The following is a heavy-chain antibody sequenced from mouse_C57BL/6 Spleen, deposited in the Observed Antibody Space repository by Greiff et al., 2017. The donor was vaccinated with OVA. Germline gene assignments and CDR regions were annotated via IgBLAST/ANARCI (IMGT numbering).Heavy chain of an antibody. D-gene: IGHD1-1*01. V-gene: IGHV1-59*01. J-gene: IGHJ1*03. CDR1: GYTFTSYW. Sequence: QVQLKQPGAELVRPGTSVKLSCKASGYTFTSYWMHWVKQRPGQGLEWIGVIDPSDSYTNYNQKFKGKATLTVDTSSSTAYMQLSSLTSEDSAVYYCARSYYGSPYFDVWGTGTTVTVSS. CDR3: ARSYYGSPYFDV. CDR2: IDPSDSYT.